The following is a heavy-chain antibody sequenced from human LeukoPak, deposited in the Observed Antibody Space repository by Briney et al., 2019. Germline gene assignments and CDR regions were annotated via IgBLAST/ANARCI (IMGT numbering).Heavy chain of an antibody. V-gene: IGHV1-69*13. CDR2: IIPIFVTS. D-gene: IGHD4-17*01. Sequence: SVKVSCKASGYTFTSYGISWVRQAPGQGLEWVGGIIPIFVTSNSAQMFQGRVNFTADESTTTVYMEPSGLRFDDTAVYFCARAVTTAAIGSTYNFFDPWGQGTLVIVSS. J-gene: IGHJ5*02. CDR1: GYTFTSYG. CDR3: ARAVTTAAIGSTYNFFDP.